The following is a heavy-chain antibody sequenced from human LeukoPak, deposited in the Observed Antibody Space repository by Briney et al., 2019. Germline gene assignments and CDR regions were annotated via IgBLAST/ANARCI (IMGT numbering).Heavy chain of an antibody. V-gene: IGHV3-49*04. CDR2: IRSKAYGGTT. CDR1: GFTFGDYA. Sequence: GGSLRLSCTASGFTFGDYAMSWVRQAPGKGLEWVGFIRSKAYGGTTEYAASVKGRFTISRDDSKSIAYLQMNSLKTEDTAVYYCTIDFWSGYYRRGDYYYYMDVWGKGTTVTVSS. CDR3: TIDFWSGYYRRGDYYYYMDV. D-gene: IGHD3-3*01. J-gene: IGHJ6*03.